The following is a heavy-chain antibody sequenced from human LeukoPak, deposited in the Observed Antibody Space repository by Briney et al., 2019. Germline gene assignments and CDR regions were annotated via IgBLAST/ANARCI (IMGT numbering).Heavy chain of an antibody. D-gene: IGHD3-10*01. Sequence: LSETLSLTCTVSGGSISSYYWSWIRQPPGKGLEWIGYIYYSGSTNYNPSLKSRVTISVDTSKNQFSLKLSSVTAADTTVYYCARYYYGSGSSFDYWGQGTLVTVSS. CDR2: IYYSGST. J-gene: IGHJ4*02. V-gene: IGHV4-59*08. CDR3: ARYYYGSGSSFDY. CDR1: GGSISSYY.